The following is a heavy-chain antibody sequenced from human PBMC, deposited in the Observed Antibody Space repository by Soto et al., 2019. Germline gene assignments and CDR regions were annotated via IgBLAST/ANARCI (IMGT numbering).Heavy chain of an antibody. V-gene: IGHV4-59*08. D-gene: IGHD6-13*01. Sequence: SETLSLTCTVSGGSISSYYWSWIRQPPGKGLEWIGYIYYSGSTNYNPSLKSRVTISVDTSKNQFSLKLSSVTAADTAVYYCARQRDIAAAGRGAGYYYMDVWGKGTTVTVSS. CDR2: IYYSGST. CDR3: ARQRDIAAAGRGAGYYYMDV. J-gene: IGHJ6*03. CDR1: GGSISSYY.